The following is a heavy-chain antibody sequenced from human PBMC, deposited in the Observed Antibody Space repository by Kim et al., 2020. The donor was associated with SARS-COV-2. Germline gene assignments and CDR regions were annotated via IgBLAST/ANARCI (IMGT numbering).Heavy chain of an antibody. CDR3: ARALYYSTADAFDI. Sequence: GGSLRLSCAASGFIFSNYGMHWVRQAPGKGLEWVAVIWYDEKSEYYADSVRGRFTISRDNSKDTVYLQMNSLRAEDTAVYYCARALYYSTADAFDIWGQGKLVTVSS. J-gene: IGHJ3*02. CDR2: IWYDEKSE. CDR1: GFIFSNYG. V-gene: IGHV3-33*01. D-gene: IGHD2-2*01.